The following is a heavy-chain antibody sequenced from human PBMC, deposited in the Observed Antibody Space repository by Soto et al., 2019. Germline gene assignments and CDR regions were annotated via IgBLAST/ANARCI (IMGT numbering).Heavy chain of an antibody. CDR1: GGSISSYY. CDR3: ARYGDYGIRAYLVFDI. Sequence: TSETLSLTCTVSGGSISSYYWSWIRQPPGKGLEWIGYIYYSGSTNYNPSLKSRVTISVDTSKNQFSLKLSSVTAADTAVYYCARYGDYGIRAYLVFDIWGQGTMVTVSS. D-gene: IGHD4-17*01. CDR2: IYYSGST. J-gene: IGHJ3*02. V-gene: IGHV4-59*01.